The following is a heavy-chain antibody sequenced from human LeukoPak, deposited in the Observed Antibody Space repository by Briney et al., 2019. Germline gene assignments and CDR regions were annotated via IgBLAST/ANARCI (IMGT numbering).Heavy chain of an antibody. Sequence: GGSLRLSCAASGFTFSSYAMSWVHQAPGKGLEWISAISGSGGSTYYADSVKGRFTISRDNSKNTLYLQMNSLRAEDTAVYYCAKDRVPYCSGGSCYSADYWGQGTLVTVSS. CDR2: ISGSGGST. CDR3: AKDRVPYCSGGSCYSADY. J-gene: IGHJ4*02. CDR1: GFTFSSYA. V-gene: IGHV3-23*01. D-gene: IGHD2-15*01.